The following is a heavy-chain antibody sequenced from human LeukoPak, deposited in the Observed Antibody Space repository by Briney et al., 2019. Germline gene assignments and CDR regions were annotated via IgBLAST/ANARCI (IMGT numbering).Heavy chain of an antibody. J-gene: IGHJ4*02. Sequence: ASVKVSCKASGYTFTGYYMHWVRQAPGPGLEWMGRINPNSGGTNYAQKFQGRVTMTRDTSISTAYMELSRLRSDDTAVYYCATDWDIVGAPWSDYGGQGTLVTVSS. CDR1: GYTFTGYY. D-gene: IGHD1-26*01. CDR2: INPNSGGT. V-gene: IGHV1-2*06. CDR3: ATDWDIVGAPWSDY.